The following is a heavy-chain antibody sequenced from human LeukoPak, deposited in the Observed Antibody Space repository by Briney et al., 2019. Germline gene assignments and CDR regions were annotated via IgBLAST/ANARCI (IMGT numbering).Heavy chain of an antibody. D-gene: IGHD2/OR15-2a*01. CDR3: EREVSPEVNIRISDFDE. V-gene: IGHV3-21*01. J-gene: IGHJ4*02. Sequence: GGSLRLSCAASGFTFSIYAMSWVRQAPGKGLEWVSSISSSSSYIHHADSVKGRFTISRDKAKNSLYLQMNSQRAEDTAMYFCEREVSPEVNIRISDFDEGGEGSLVSVSS. CDR1: GFTFSIYA. CDR2: ISSSSSYI.